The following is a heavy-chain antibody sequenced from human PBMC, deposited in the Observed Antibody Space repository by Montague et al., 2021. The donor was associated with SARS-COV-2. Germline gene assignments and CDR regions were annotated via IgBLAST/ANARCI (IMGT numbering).Heavy chain of an antibody. J-gene: IGHJ3*02. CDR1: GYSISSGYY. CDR2: IYHSGTT. CDR3: AGDRTFRDGYLDAFEI. V-gene: IGHV4-38-2*02. Sequence: SETLSLTCTVSGYSISSGYYWGWIRKFPGKGLEWIGSIYHSGTTYYNLSLKSRVTISVDTSKNQFSLKMYTVTAADTAQFYCAGDRTFRDGYLDAFEIWGQGTMVTVSS. D-gene: IGHD5-24*01.